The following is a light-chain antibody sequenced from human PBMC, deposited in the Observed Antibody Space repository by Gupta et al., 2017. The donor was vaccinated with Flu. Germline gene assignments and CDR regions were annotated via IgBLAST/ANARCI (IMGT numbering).Light chain of an antibody. CDR2: DVS. J-gene: IGKJ4*01. Sequence: DIQLTQSPSSLSASVGDRVTITCQASQDIRDYLNWYQQKPGKAPKLLIYDVSDLETGVPSRFTGSGSGTEFTFTSTSLQPEDAATYYCQHYDYFLSVTFGGGTKVEIK. CDR3: QHYDYFLSVT. V-gene: IGKV1-33*01. CDR1: QDIRDY.